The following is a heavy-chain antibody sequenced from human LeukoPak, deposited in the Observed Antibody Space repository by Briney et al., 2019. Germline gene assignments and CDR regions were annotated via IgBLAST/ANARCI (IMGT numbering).Heavy chain of an antibody. CDR3: AKERRIVGAPLDY. Sequence: GGSLRLSCAASGFTFSSYSMTWVRQAPGKGLEWVSSISSSSSYIYYADSVKGRFTISRDNSKNTLYLQMNSLRAEDTAVYYCAKERRIVGAPLDYWGQGTLVTVSS. D-gene: IGHD1-26*01. J-gene: IGHJ4*02. CDR1: GFTFSSYS. CDR2: ISSSSSYI. V-gene: IGHV3-21*04.